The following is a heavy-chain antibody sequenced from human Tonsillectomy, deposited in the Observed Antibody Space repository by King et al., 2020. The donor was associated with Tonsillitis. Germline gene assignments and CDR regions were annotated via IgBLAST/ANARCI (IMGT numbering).Heavy chain of an antibody. J-gene: IGHJ3*02. CDR1: GFTFSDYY. D-gene: IGHD1-26*01. V-gene: IGHV3-11*05. Sequence: QVQLVESGGGLVKPGGSLRLSCAASGFTFSDYYMSWIRQAPGKGLEWVSYISSSSTYTTYADSVKGRFTISRDNANNSLFLQMNSLRAEDTAVYYCVRDTSSGSYITFDIWGQGTVVTVSS. CDR3: VRDTSSGSYITFDI. CDR2: ISSSSTYT.